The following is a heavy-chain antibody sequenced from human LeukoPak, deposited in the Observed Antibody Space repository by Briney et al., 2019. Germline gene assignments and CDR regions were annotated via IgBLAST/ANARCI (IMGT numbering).Heavy chain of an antibody. CDR2: IYYSGST. CDR1: GGSISNYY. Sequence: SETLSLTCTVSGGSISNYYWSWIRQPPGKGLEWIWYIYYSGSTNYNPSLKRRVTISVDTSKNHFSLRLSSVTAADTAVYYCARGLYSNSGHYYYYMDVWGKGTTVTVSS. D-gene: IGHD4-11*01. J-gene: IGHJ6*03. CDR3: ARGLYSNSGHYYYYMDV. V-gene: IGHV4-59*01.